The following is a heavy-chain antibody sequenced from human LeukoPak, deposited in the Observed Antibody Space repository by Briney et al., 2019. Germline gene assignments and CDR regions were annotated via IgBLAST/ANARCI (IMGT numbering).Heavy chain of an antibody. CDR1: GFTFDDYA. J-gene: IGHJ6*04. D-gene: IGHD3-10*02. V-gene: IGHV3-9*01. CDR2: ISWNSGDI. CDR3: AELGITMIGGV. Sequence: GGSLRLTCAASGFTFDDYAMHWVRQAPGKGLEWVSGISWNSGDIGYADSVKGRFTISRDNAKNSLYLQMNSLRAKDTAVYYCAELGITMIGGVWGKGTTVTISS.